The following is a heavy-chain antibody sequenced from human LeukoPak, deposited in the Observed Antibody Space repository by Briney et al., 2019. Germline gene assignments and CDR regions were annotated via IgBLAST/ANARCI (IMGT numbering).Heavy chain of an antibody. J-gene: IGHJ3*02. CDR3: ARDRYCSSTSCRVQSFDI. D-gene: IGHD2-2*01. CDR2: ISSSSSYI. V-gene: IGHV3-21*01. Sequence: GGSLRLSCAASGFTFSSYSMNWVRQAPGKGLEWVSSISSSSSYIYYADSVKGRFTISRDNAKNSLYLQMNSLRAEDTAVYYCARDRYCSSTSCRVQSFDIWGQGTMVTVSS. CDR1: GFTFSSYS.